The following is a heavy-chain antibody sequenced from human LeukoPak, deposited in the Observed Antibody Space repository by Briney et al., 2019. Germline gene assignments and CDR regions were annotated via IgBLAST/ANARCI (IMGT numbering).Heavy chain of an antibody. Sequence: GGSLKHSCTAYGFTFVGYAMTSVRQAPGKGLEWVSSISGGSEDSYYADSVKGRFTISRDNSKNTLYLQMNSLRAEDTAVYYCARGSGSYDYFDYWGQGTLVTVSS. J-gene: IGHJ4*02. CDR3: ARGSGSYDYFDY. CDR1: GFTFVGYA. CDR2: ISGGSEDS. D-gene: IGHD3-10*01. V-gene: IGHV3-23*01.